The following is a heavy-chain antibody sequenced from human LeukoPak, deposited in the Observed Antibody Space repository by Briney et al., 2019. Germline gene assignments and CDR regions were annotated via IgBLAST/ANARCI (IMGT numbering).Heavy chain of an antibody. V-gene: IGHV3-48*01. J-gene: IGHJ3*02. CDR1: GFTFSSYS. CDR3: ARVWNYDFWSGSHGAFDI. Sequence: PGGSLRLSCAASGFTFSSYSMNWVRQAPGKGLEWVSYISNSSSTIYYADSVKGRFTISRDNAKNSLYLQMNSLRAEDTAVYYCARVWNYDFWSGSHGAFDIWGQGTMVTVSS. D-gene: IGHD3-3*01. CDR2: ISNSSSTI.